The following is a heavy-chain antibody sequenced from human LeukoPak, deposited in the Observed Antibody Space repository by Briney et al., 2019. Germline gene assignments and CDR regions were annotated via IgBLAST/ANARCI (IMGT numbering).Heavy chain of an antibody. V-gene: IGHV3-30*04. CDR2: ISHDGGDR. J-gene: IGHJ4*02. CDR3: ARDLVAAAGTFDY. CDR1: GFTFSKHA. Sequence: PGGSLRLSCAASGFTFSKHAMLWVRRAPGKGLEWVALISHDGGDRFYADSVKGRFTISRDNAKNSLYLQMNSLRDEDTAVYYCARDLVAAAGTFDYWGQGTLVTVSS. D-gene: IGHD6-13*01.